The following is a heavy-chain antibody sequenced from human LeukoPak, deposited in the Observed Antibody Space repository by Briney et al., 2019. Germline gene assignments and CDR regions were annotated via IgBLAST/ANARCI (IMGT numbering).Heavy chain of an antibody. Sequence: QPGGSLRLSCEDSGFTLRNFAVNWVRQAPGKGLEWVSVISVSGGSTHYAASVKGRFTISRDNSKNAVYLQMNSLRAEDTAVYYCAKGHLYSGWSTGPTDAFDIWGQGTMLTVSS. V-gene: IGHV3-23*01. CDR1: GFTLRNFA. CDR3: AKGHLYSGWSTGPTDAFDI. J-gene: IGHJ3*02. CDR2: ISVSGGST. D-gene: IGHD6-19*01.